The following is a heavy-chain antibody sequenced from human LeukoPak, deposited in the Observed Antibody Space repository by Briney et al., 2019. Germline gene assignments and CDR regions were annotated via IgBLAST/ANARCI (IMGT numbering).Heavy chain of an antibody. J-gene: IGHJ4*02. CDR1: GGSFSGSS. V-gene: IGHV4-34*01. CDR3: AGCDSRRRGMVSFDY. Sequence: SETLSLTCAVSGGSFSGSSWSGICQPPGKGLEWIGEINHSGSTNYNPSPKSRVSISPDTSTNQFSLKLRTVTAADTAVYKSAGCDSRRRGMVSFDYWGQRTLVTVSS. D-gene: IGHD5-18*01. CDR2: INHSGST.